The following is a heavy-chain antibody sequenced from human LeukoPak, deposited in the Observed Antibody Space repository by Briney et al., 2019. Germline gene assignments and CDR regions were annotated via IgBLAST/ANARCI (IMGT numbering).Heavy chain of an antibody. CDR2: MNPNSGNT. Sequence: GASVKVSCKASGYTFTSYDINWVRQATGQGLEWMGWMNPNSGNTGYAQKFQGRVTMTRNTSISTAYKELSSLRSEDTAVYYCARAGQQGIAARLLYYYYYMDVWGKGTTVTVSS. CDR1: GYTFTSYD. D-gene: IGHD6-6*01. CDR3: ARAGQQGIAARLLYYYYYMDV. J-gene: IGHJ6*03. V-gene: IGHV1-8*01.